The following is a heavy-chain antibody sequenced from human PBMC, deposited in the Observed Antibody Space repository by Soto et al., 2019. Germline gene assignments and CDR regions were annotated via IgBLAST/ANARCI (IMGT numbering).Heavy chain of an antibody. CDR2: INSDGSRT. Sequence: EVQLVESGGGLVQPGGSLRLSCAASGFTFSSYWMHWVRQAPGKGLVWVSRINSDGSRTSYADSVKGRFTISRDNAKNTLYLRMNRLPAEDTAVYYCVISYSSGWYRPSFEFDYWGQGTLVTVSS. J-gene: IGHJ4*02. CDR1: GFTFSSYW. V-gene: IGHV3-74*01. D-gene: IGHD6-19*01. CDR3: VISYSSGWYRPSFEFDY.